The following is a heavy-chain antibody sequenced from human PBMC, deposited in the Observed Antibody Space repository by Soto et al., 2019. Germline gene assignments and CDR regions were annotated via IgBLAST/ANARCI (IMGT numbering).Heavy chain of an antibody. CDR1: GYTFTNYY. D-gene: IGHD4-4*01. J-gene: IGHJ4*02. V-gene: IGHV1-46*01. Sequence: RASVKVSCKASGYTFTNYYIHWVRQAPVQGLEWMGVINPSGGSTTYAQRFQGRVTLTRDTSTSTVYMQLSSLSSGDTAVYYCARTSLDYICDYWGQGTLVTVSS. CDR3: ARTSLDYICDY. CDR2: INPSGGST.